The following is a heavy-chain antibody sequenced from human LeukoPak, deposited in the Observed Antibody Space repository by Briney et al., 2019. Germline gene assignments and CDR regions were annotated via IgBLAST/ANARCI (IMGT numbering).Heavy chain of an antibody. Sequence: GASVKVSCKASGYTFTSYGISWVRQAPGQGLEWMGWISAYNGNTNYAQKLQGIVTMTTDTSTSTAYMELRSLRSDDTAVYYCARDSVHHSSSWYNGGRDAFDIWGQGTMVTVSS. CDR3: ARDSVHHSSSWYNGGRDAFDI. CDR1: GYTFTSYG. CDR2: ISAYNGNT. D-gene: IGHD6-13*01. V-gene: IGHV1-18*01. J-gene: IGHJ3*02.